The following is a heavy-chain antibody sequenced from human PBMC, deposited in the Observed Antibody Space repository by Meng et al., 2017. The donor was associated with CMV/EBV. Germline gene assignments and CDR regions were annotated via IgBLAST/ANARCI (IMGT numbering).Heavy chain of an antibody. CDR2: INPNDDT. CDR3: ARSSGWSRFDY. V-gene: IGHV1-2*02. CDR1: GYTVTDYY. Sequence: VQLVESGAEVKTPGASVQVSCKASGYTVTDYYIHWVRQAPGQWLEWMGWINPNDDTNYAQNFQGRVTMTRDMSINTVYMELSRLTSDDTAVYYCARSSGWSRFDYWGLGTLVTVSS. D-gene: IGHD6-19*01. J-gene: IGHJ4*02.